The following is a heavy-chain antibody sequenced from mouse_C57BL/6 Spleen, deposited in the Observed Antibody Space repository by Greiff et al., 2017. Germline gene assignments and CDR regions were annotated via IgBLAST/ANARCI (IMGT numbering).Heavy chain of an antibody. CDR2: ISYDGSN. Sequence: VQLKQSGPGLVKPSQSLSLTCSVTGYSITSGYYWNWIRQFPGNKLEWMGCISYDGSNNYNPSLKNRISITRDTSKNQFFLKLNSVTTEDTATYYCARSRYDGYMFAYWGQGTLVTVSA. J-gene: IGHJ3*01. CDR1: GYSITSGYY. CDR3: ARSRYDGYMFAY. D-gene: IGHD2-3*01. V-gene: IGHV3-6*01.